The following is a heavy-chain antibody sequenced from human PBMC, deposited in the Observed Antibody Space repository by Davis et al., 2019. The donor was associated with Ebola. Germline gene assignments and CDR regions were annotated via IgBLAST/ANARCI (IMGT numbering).Heavy chain of an antibody. J-gene: IGHJ3*02. V-gene: IGHV1-3*01. CDR2: INAGNGNT. Sequence: AASVKVSCKASGYTFTSYAMHWVRQAPGQRLEWMGWINAGNGNTKYSQKFRGRVTITRDTSASTAYMELSSLRSEDTAVYYCAREGNYYDSAFDIWGQGTMVTVSS. CDR1: GYTFTSYA. D-gene: IGHD3-22*01. CDR3: AREGNYYDSAFDI.